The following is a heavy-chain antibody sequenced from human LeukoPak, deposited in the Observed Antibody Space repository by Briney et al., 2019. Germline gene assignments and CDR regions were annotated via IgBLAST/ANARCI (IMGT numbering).Heavy chain of an antibody. CDR2: IYLGDSDT. CDR1: GYSFTNYW. Sequence: GESLKISCKGSGYSFTNYWIGWVRQMPGKGLEWTGIIYLGDSDTRYSPSFQGQVTISADKSISTAYPQWSSLKASDTAIYYCARHPSYTSGWPLDYWGQGTLVTVSS. V-gene: IGHV5-51*01. J-gene: IGHJ4*02. CDR3: ARHPSYTSGWPLDY. D-gene: IGHD6-19*01.